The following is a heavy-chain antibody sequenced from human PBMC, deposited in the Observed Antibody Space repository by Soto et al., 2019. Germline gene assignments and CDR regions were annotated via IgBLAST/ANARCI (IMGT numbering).Heavy chain of an antibody. J-gene: IGHJ4*02. CDR2: ISSNGGST. CDR3: ARGPGYYFDY. V-gene: IGHV3-64*01. CDR1: GFTFSTYA. Sequence: PGGSLRLSCVSSGFTFSTYAMHWVRQAPGKGLEYVSAISSNGGSTYYANSVKGRFTISRDNSKNTLYLQMGSLRAEDMAVYYCARGPGYYFDYWGQGT.